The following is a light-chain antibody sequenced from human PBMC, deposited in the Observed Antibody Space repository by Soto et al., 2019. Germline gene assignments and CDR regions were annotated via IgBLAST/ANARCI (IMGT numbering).Light chain of an antibody. CDR3: QHYNDRIT. V-gene: IGKV3-11*01. CDR1: QSVSSY. CDR2: DAS. Sequence: IVLTPARAPMSLSPGSSAHLSCRASQSVSSYLAWYKQKPGQAPRLLIYDASNRATGIPARFSGSGSGTEFTLTIRNLKSEDFAVEYCQHYNDRITFGQGTRLDIK. J-gene: IGKJ5*01.